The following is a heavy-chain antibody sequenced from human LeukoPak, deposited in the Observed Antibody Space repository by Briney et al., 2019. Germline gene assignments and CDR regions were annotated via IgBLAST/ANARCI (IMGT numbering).Heavy chain of an antibody. CDR1: GYTFTSYD. D-gene: IGHD2-2*01. J-gene: IGHJ6*02. CDR3: ARIKPAAKYYYYYYGMDV. V-gene: IGHV1-8*01. Sequence: ASVKVSCKASGYTFTSYDINWVRQATGQGLEWMGWMNPNSGNTGYAQKFQGRVTMTRNTSISTAYMELSSLRSEGTAVYYCARIKPAAKYYYYYYGMDVWGQGTTVTVSS. CDR2: MNPNSGNT.